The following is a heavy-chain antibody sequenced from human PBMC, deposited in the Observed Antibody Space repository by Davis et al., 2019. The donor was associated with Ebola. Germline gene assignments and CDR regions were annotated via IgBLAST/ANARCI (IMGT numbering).Heavy chain of an antibody. CDR1: GNSFASHW. Sequence: GGSLRLSCKDSGNSFASHWIGWVRQMPGKGLEWMGIIYTGDSDTRYSPSFRGQVTISADKSIKTAFLQWSSLKASDTAMYYCARLRGELGSDFDYWGQGTLVTVSS. CDR3: ARLRGELGSDFDY. CDR2: IYTGDSDT. V-gene: IGHV5-51*01. J-gene: IGHJ4*02. D-gene: IGHD1-26*01.